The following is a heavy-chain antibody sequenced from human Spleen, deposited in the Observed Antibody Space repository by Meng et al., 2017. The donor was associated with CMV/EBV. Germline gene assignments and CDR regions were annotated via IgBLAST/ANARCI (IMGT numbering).Heavy chain of an antibody. J-gene: IGHJ4*02. CDR1: GGSISSYY. CDR2: IYYSGST. Sequence: GSLRLSCTVSGGSISSYYWSWIRQPPGKGLEWIGYIYYSGSTKYNPSLKSRVTISVDTSKNQFSLKLSSVTAADTAVYYCARDSGHDFWIGTTHDYWGQGTLVTVSS. CDR3: ARDSGHDFWIGTTHDY. D-gene: IGHD3-3*01. V-gene: IGHV4-59*01.